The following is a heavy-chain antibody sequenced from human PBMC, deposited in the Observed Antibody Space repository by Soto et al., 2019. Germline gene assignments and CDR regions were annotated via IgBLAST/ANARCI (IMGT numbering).Heavy chain of an antibody. D-gene: IGHD3-3*01. J-gene: IGHJ6*02. CDR2: IKRKTDGGTT. CDR1: SVSNAC. CDR3: TTLKAFDFWISTYGIDV. Sequence: SVSNACMNWVRQAPGKGLEWVGRIKRKTDGGTTDYAAPVKGRFTIARDDSKHTLYLQMNSMTTEDAAQYYGTTLKAFDFWISTYGIDVLGQGSTFTASS. V-gene: IGHV3-15*07.